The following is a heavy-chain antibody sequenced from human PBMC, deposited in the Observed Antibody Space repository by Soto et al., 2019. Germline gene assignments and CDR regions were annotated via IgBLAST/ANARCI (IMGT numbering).Heavy chain of an antibody. CDR2: ISGSGGST. CDR3: AKDRGGGYSSSPFGAFDI. J-gene: IGHJ3*02. Sequence: GGSLRLSCAASGFTFSSYAMSWVRQAPGKGLEWVSAISGSGGSTYYADSVKGRFTISRDNSKNTLYLQMNSLRAEDTAVYYCAKDRGGGYSSSPFGAFDIWGQGTMVTVSS. D-gene: IGHD6-6*01. CDR1: GFTFSSYA. V-gene: IGHV3-23*01.